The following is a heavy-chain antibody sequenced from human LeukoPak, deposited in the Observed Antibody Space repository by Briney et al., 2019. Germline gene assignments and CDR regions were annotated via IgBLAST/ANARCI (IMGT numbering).Heavy chain of an antibody. CDR2: ISSSGSTI. J-gene: IGHJ4*02. Sequence: GGSLRLSCAASGFTFSDYYMSWIRQAPGKGLEWVSYISSSGSTIYYADSVKGRFTISRDNAKNSLYLQMSSLRAEDTAVYYCARDHSGPAMVLDSSSFDYWGQGTLVTVSS. D-gene: IGHD5-18*01. V-gene: IGHV3-11*01. CDR3: ARDHSGPAMVLDSSSFDY. CDR1: GFTFSDYY.